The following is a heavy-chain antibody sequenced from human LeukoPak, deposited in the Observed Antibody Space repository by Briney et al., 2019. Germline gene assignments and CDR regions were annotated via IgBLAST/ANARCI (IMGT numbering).Heavy chain of an antibody. V-gene: IGHV1-2*06. Sequence: ASVKVSCKASGYTFTGYYMHWVRQAPGQGLEWLGRINPNSGGTNYAQKFQGRVTMTRDTSISTAYMELSRLRSDDTAVYYCARVHHGSGRYFDYWGQGTLVTVSS. CDR3: ARVHHGSGRYFDY. CDR2: INPNSGGT. J-gene: IGHJ4*02. CDR1: GYTFTGYY. D-gene: IGHD3-10*01.